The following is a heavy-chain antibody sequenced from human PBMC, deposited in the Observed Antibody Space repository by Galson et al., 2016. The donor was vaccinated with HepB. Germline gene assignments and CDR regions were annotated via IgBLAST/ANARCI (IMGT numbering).Heavy chain of an antibody. J-gene: IGHJ6*02. V-gene: IGHV4-4*07. CDR3: ARDRVYPNDFWSGFAAESTHYGMDV. Sequence: SETLSLTCTVSGASISSYYWSWIRQPAGKGLEWIGRLYSSGRTSQNPSLKSRVTMSVDSSKDQFSLRLSSVTAADTAVYYCARDRVYPNDFWSGFAAESTHYGMDVWGQGKTVTVSS. D-gene: IGHD3-3*01. CDR1: GASISSYY. CDR2: LYSSGRT.